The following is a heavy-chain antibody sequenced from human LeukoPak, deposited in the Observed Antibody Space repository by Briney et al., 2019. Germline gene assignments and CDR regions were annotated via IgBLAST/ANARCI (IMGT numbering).Heavy chain of an antibody. J-gene: IGHJ4*02. CDR2: INHSGST. Sequence: PSETLSLTCTVSGGSISSYYWSWIRQPPGKGLEWIGEINHSGSTNYNPSLKSRVTISVDTSKNQFSLKLSSVTAADTAVYYCARVPIWSCSGGSCYTNWGQGTLVTVSS. D-gene: IGHD2-15*01. CDR1: GGSISSYY. CDR3: ARVPIWSCSGGSCYTN. V-gene: IGHV4-34*01.